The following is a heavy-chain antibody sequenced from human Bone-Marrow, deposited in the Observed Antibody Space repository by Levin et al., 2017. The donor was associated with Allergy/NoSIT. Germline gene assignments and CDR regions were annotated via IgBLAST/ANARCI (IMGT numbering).Heavy chain of an antibody. V-gene: IGHV3-53*01. D-gene: IGHD6-19*01. Sequence: AGGSLRLSCAASGFSVRTSYMIWVRQAPAKGLEWVSVIYSDGRTYHTEARFNMSRDNSNNTVNLQMNSLRAEDTAVYYCARSSWGWQIDSWGQGTLVTVSS. CDR2: IYSDGRT. CDR3: ARSSWGWQIDS. CDR1: GFSVRTSY. J-gene: IGHJ4*02.